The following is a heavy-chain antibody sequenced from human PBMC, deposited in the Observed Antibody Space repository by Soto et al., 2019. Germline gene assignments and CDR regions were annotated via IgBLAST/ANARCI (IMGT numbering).Heavy chain of an antibody. J-gene: IGHJ4*02. CDR1: GYNFAGYW. V-gene: IGHV5-51*01. CDR2: IYPSDSDT. D-gene: IGHD3-3*01. CDR3: ARGGVSTRTFDY. Sequence: GESLKISCKGSGYNFAGYWIAWVRQMPGKGLELMGIIYPSDSDTRYRPYFQGQVTISADKSISSAYLQWSSLRASDTAMHYCARGGVSTRTFDYGGQGASVKVSS.